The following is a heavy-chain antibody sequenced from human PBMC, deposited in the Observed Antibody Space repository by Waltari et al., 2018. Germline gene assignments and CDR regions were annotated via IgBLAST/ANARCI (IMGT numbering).Heavy chain of an antibody. D-gene: IGHD2-21*02. Sequence: QVQLQESGPSLLKPSETLYLICTVSGGYISGFYWSWVRQPPGKGLDGIGYIYYTGSTNFHPSLKSRVTMSVDTSKNHFSLKLSSVTAADTAFYYCARGGGGDWEWFDPWGQGTLVTVSS. CDR3: ARGGGGDWEWFDP. CDR2: IYYTGST. CDR1: GGYISGFY. V-gene: IGHV4-59*01. J-gene: IGHJ5*02.